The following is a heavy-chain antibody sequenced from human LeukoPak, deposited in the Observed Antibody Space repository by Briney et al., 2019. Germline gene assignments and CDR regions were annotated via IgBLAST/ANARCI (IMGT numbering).Heavy chain of an antibody. Sequence: ASVKVSCKTSGYTFTGYYMHWVRQAPGQGLEWMGWINPDRGDTHYGQNFQGRVTLTTDTSNSTAYMEVNILRSDDTAVYYCFREYSAGDYWGQGTLVTASS. CDR3: FREYSAGDY. D-gene: IGHD2/OR15-2a*01. J-gene: IGHJ4*02. V-gene: IGHV1-2*02. CDR2: INPDRGDT. CDR1: GYTFTGYY.